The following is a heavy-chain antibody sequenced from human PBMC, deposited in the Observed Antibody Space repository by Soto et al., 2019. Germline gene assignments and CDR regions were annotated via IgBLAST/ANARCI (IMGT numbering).Heavy chain of an antibody. D-gene: IGHD1-26*01. CDR3: ARWLSGSYMD. V-gene: IGHV3-7*01. CDR2: INPEGSMK. Sequence: SGFTFSSNWMTCVRQAPGKGLEWLANINPEGSMKYYVDTVKGRFTISRDNPRNSLYLHANSLRAEDTAGYYCARWLSGSYMDWGQGTLVTVSS. CDR1: GFTFSSNW. J-gene: IGHJ4*02.